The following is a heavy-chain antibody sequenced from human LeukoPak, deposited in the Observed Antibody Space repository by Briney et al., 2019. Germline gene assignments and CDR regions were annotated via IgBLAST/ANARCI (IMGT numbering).Heavy chain of an antibody. Sequence: PGGSLRLSCVASGFTFRSYWMSWVRQAPGKGLEWVAHIKQDGSEEYYVDSVKGRFTISRDNAKNSLYLQMNSLRAEDTAVYYCASWGGYDSGRDYYYYGMDVWGQGTTVTVSS. CDR2: IKQDGSEE. CDR1: GFTFRSYW. J-gene: IGHJ6*02. V-gene: IGHV3-7*01. CDR3: ASWGGYDSGRDYYYYGMDV. D-gene: IGHD3-10*01.